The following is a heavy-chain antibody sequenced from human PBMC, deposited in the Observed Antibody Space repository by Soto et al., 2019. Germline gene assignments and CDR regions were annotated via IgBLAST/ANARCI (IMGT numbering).Heavy chain of an antibody. D-gene: IGHD1-26*01. Sequence: PGGSLRLSCAASGFTFDDYAMHWVRQAPGKGLEWVSGISWNSGSRGYADSVKGRFTISRDNAKNSLYLQMNSLRAEDTALYYCAKDSGGPILQNYYYMDVWGKGTTVTVSS. CDR1: GFTFDDYA. CDR3: AKDSGGPILQNYYYMDV. CDR2: ISWNSGSR. V-gene: IGHV3-9*01. J-gene: IGHJ6*03.